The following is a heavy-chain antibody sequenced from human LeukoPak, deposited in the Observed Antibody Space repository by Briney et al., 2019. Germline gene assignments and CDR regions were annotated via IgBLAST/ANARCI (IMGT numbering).Heavy chain of an antibody. CDR1: GYIFSSYA. CDR3: ARGRFGDPLNY. D-gene: IGHD3-10*01. Sequence: GGSLRLSCAASGYIFSSYAMHWVRQAPGKGLEWVAVISYDGSNEFYADSVKGRFTISKDSSKNTVDLLMNNVRAEDTALYYCARGRFGDPLNYWGQGTLVTVSS. V-gene: IGHV3-30*14. CDR2: ISYDGSNE. J-gene: IGHJ4*02.